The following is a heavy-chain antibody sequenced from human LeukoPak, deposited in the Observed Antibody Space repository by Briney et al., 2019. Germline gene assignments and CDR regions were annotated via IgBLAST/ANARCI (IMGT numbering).Heavy chain of an antibody. CDR2: IFYSGSI. CDR1: GGSFSDYY. V-gene: IGHV4-34*12. CDR3: AKTHSHFPPYFDY. Sequence: SETLSLTCAVYGGSFSDYYWSWVRQPPGKGLEWIGEIFYSGSINYNPSLKSRVTLSLDKSKNQFSLQLSSVTAADTAMYYCAKTHSHFPPYFDYWGQGTLVIVSS. J-gene: IGHJ4*02. D-gene: IGHD4-11*01.